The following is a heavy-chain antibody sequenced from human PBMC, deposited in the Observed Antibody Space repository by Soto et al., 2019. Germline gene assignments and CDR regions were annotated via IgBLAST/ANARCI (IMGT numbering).Heavy chain of an antibody. CDR3: ARRITTGRFDD. J-gene: IGHJ4*02. V-gene: IGHV4-39*01. D-gene: IGHD3-3*01. CDR2: VFYSET. CDR1: GDSISSSSYS. Sequence: SETLSLTCTVSGDSISSSSYSWNWIRQPPGKGLEWIGSVFYSETYYNPSLKSRVTISVDTSKNQFSLKLSSVTAADTAVYYCARRITTGRFDDWXQGTLVTVSS.